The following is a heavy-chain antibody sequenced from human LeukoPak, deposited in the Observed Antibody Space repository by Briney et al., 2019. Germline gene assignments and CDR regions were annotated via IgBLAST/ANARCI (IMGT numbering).Heavy chain of an antibody. D-gene: IGHD4/OR15-4a*01. Sequence: PGGSLRLSCAASGFTFSSYEMNWVRQAPGKGLEWVSYISSSGSTIYYADSVKGRFTFSRDNAKNSLYLQMNSLRAEDTAVYYCARDVDYANPRHDYWGQGTLVTVSS. J-gene: IGHJ4*02. CDR1: GFTFSSYE. V-gene: IGHV3-48*03. CDR3: ARDVDYANPRHDY. CDR2: ISSSGSTI.